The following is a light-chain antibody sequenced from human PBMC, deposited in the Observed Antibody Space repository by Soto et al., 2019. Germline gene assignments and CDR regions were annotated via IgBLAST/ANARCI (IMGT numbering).Light chain of an antibody. Sequence: DIQMTQSPSSLSASVGDRVTISCRASQGISNDLAWYQQKPGKVPKLLIYAASTLQLGVPSRFTGSGSATDFSLTITSLQPDDAATYYCQKYNSDPWTFGQGTKVEIK. J-gene: IGKJ1*01. CDR2: AAS. CDR1: QGISND. V-gene: IGKV1-27*01. CDR3: QKYNSDPWT.